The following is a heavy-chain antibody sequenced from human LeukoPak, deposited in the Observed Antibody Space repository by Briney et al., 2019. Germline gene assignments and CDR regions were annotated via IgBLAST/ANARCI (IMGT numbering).Heavy chain of an antibody. J-gene: IGHJ3*02. CDR1: GFTLSSYA. Sequence: GGCLRLSCGVSGFTLSSYAMSWVRQAPGKGREWVSAICGSGGSTYYAESVRGRFTISRDNSKHTLYLQMNSLRAEDTAVYYCAKDFAQENVDIMATIGDDAFDIWGQGTMVTVSS. CDR2: ICGSGGST. V-gene: IGHV3-23*01. D-gene: IGHD5-12*01. CDR3: AKDFAQENVDIMATIGDDAFDI.